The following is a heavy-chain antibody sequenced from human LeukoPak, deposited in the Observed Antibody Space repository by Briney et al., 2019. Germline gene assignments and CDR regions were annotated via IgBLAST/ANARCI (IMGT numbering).Heavy chain of an antibody. D-gene: IGHD3-22*01. CDR1: GGTFISYA. Sequence: ASVKVSCKASGGTFISYAISWVRQAPGQGLEWMGWISAYNGNANYAQNLQGRITMTTDTSTSTAYMELTSLRSDDTAVYYCARDYYYDSSGYVDYWGQGTLVTVSS. V-gene: IGHV1-18*01. CDR3: ARDYYYDSSGYVDY. CDR2: ISAYNGNA. J-gene: IGHJ4*02.